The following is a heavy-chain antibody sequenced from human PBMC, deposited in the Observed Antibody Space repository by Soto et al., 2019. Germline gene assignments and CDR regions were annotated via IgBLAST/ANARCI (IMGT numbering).Heavy chain of an antibody. D-gene: IGHD3-10*01. J-gene: IGHJ6*01. V-gene: IGHV3-15*07. Sequence: PGGSLRLSCAASGFAFSRTWLNWARQAPGKGLEWVGRIKSKRDGETTDIAAAVKGRFTSSRDDSTNTLYLQMNSLKTEDTVVYYCTTDWPLYYRYSQSTPAPSLGAGGSSPSSNYY. CDR1: GFAFSRTW. CDR2: IKSKRDGETT. CDR3: TTDWPLYYRYSQSTPAPSLGAGGSSPSSNYY.